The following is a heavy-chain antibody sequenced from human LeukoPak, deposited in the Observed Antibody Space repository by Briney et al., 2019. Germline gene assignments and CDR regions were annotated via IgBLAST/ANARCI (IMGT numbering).Heavy chain of an antibody. V-gene: IGHV4-59*01. D-gene: IGHD6-6*01. CDR2: IYYSGST. CDR3: ARDVGSSVFRFDP. J-gene: IGHJ5*02. Sequence: PSETLSLTXTVSGGSISSYYWSWIRQPPGKGLEWIGYIYYSGSTNYNPSLKSRVTISVDTSKNQFSLKLSSVTAADTAVYYCARDVGSSVFRFDPWGQGTLVTVSS. CDR1: GGSISSYY.